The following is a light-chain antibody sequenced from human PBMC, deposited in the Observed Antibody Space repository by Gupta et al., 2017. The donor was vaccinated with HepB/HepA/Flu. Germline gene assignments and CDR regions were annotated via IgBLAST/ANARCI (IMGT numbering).Light chain of an antibody. V-gene: IGKV1-33*01. Sequence: DIQMTQSPSSLSASVADRVTITCQSSQGIRNYLNCYQQQPGKAPKLLIYDAAYLETGVPSRFSARGSGTYFTFTISGLQPEDIATYYCQQYDNPPPCSFGQGTKLEIK. CDR2: DAA. J-gene: IGKJ2*04. CDR3: QQYDNPPPCS. CDR1: QGIRNY.